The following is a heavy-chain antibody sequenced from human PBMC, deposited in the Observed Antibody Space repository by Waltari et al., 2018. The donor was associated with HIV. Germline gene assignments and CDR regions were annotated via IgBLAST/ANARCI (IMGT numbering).Heavy chain of an antibody. J-gene: IGHJ5*02. D-gene: IGHD1-1*01. Sequence: QVQLQQWGTRLLKPWETLSLTCAVSLEYFRGFYWIWTRQSPGQGLEWIGDINHSGVTNYNPSLKSRVAISADASKNQFSLSLSSVTAADTAVYYCARRDDGLRFNYNGNWFDPWGQGTLVTVS. CDR2: INHSGVT. CDR3: ARRDDGLRFNYNGNWFDP. V-gene: IGHV4-34*01. CDR1: LEYFRGFY.